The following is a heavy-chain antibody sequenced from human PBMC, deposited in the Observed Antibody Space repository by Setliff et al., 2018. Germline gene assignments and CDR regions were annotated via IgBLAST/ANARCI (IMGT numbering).Heavy chain of an antibody. Sequence: GGSLRLSCAASGFTFSSYGMHWVRQAPGKGLEWVAVIWYDGTNKFYADSVKGRFTISRDISKDTLYLQMNSLRAEDTAVYYCARVGLSGTSDYYYYMDVWGKGTTVTVSS. CDR3: ARVGLSGTSDYYYYMDV. J-gene: IGHJ6*03. V-gene: IGHV3-33*01. CDR1: GFTFSSYG. CDR2: IWYDGTNK. D-gene: IGHD1-20*01.